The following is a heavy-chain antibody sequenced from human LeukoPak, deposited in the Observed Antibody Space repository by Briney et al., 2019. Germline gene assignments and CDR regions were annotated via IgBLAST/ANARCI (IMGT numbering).Heavy chain of an antibody. J-gene: IGHJ6*03. CDR2: IYYSGST. CDR1: GGSINSGGYY. CDR3: ARGGRYGARYYYYYMDV. Sequence: SQTLSLTCTVSGGSINSGGYYWSWIRQHPGKGLEWIGFIYYSGSTYYNPSLMSRVTISVGTSQNQFSMKLSSVTAADTAVYYCARGGRYGARYYYYYMDVWGKGTTVTVSS. V-gene: IGHV4-31*03. D-gene: IGHD4-17*01.